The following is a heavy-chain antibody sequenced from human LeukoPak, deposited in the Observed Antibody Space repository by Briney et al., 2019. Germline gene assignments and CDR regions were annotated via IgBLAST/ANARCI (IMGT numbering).Heavy chain of an antibody. J-gene: IGHJ4*02. Sequence: GGSLRLSCAASGFTVSSNYMSWVRQAPGKGLEWVSVIYSGGSTYYADSVKGRFTISRHNSKNTLYLQMNSLRAEDTAVYYCARAVGYGGNMYYFDYWGQGTLVTVSS. CDR2: IYSGGST. V-gene: IGHV3-53*04. CDR3: ARAVGYGGNMYYFDY. CDR1: GFTVSSNY. D-gene: IGHD5-18*01.